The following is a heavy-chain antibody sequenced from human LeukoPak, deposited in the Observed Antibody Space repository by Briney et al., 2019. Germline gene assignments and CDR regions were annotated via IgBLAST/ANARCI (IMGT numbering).Heavy chain of an antibody. V-gene: IGHV4-34*01. CDR3: ARGRRLLWFGELFKGYYFDY. D-gene: IGHD3-10*01. J-gene: IGHJ4*02. Sequence: SETLSLTCAVYGGSFSGYYWSWIRQPPGKELEWIGEINHSGSTNYNPSLKSRVTISVDTSKNQFSLKLSSVTAADTAVYYCARGRRLLWFGELFKGYYFDYWGQGTLVTVSS. CDR2: INHSGST. CDR1: GGSFSGYY.